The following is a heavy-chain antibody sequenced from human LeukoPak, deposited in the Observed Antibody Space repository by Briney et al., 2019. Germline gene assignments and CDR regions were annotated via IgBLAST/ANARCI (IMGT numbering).Heavy chain of an antibody. CDR3: ARRDGYNDY. CDR2: ISYDGSNK. V-gene: IGHV3-30*04. J-gene: IGHJ4*02. D-gene: IGHD5-24*01. Sequence: GGSLRLSCAASGFTFSSYAMHWVRQAPGKGLEWVAVISYDGSNKYYADSVKGRFTISRDNAKNSLYLQMNSLRAEDTAVYYCARRDGYNDYWGQGTLVTVSS. CDR1: GFTFSSYA.